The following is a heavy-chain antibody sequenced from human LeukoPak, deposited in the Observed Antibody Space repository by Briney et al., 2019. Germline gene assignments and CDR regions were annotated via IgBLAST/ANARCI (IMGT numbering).Heavy chain of an antibody. CDR3: TTEGGSGWYGHFDY. Sequence: GGSLRLSCAASGFTFSNAWMSWVRQAPGKDLEWVGRIKSNTNGGTADYAAPVKGRFTISRDDSKNTLYLQMNSLKTKDTAVYYCTTEGGSGWYGHFDYWGQGTLVTVSS. V-gene: IGHV3-15*01. D-gene: IGHD6-19*01. CDR1: GFTFSNAW. J-gene: IGHJ4*02. CDR2: IKSNTNGGTA.